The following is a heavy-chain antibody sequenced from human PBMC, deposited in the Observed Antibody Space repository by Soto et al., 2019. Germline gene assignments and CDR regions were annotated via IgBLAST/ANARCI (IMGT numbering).Heavy chain of an antibody. CDR2: IYWDGDK. Sequence: QITLKESGPTLVKPTQTLTLTCTFSGFSLSTGGVGVAWIRQPPGKAPQCLALIYWDGDKRYSPSLKSRLTVTKDTSKDQVVLTMTDMDPVDTATYYCAFLHTSTNNFDYWGQGTLVTVSS. CDR1: GFSLSTGGVG. CDR3: AFLHTSTNNFDY. D-gene: IGHD1-1*01. J-gene: IGHJ4*02. V-gene: IGHV2-5*02.